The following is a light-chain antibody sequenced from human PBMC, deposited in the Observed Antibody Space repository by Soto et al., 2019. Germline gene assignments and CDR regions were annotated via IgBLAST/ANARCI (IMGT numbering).Light chain of an antibody. J-gene: IGKJ2*02. CDR3: QQYYTYPWT. CDR2: KAS. CDR1: LSVSGW. Sequence: DLQMTQSPSTLSASVGDRVTITCRASLSVSGWLAWYQQKPGKAPDLLIYKASSLQIGVPSRFSGSGSGTEFTLTISSLQPDDFATYYCQQYYTYPWTFGQGTKLEI. V-gene: IGKV1-5*03.